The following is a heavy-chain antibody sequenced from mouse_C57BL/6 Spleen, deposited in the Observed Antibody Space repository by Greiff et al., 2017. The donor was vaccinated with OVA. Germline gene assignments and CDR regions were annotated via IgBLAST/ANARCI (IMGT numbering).Heavy chain of an antibody. J-gene: IGHJ4*01. CDR2: ISSGSSTI. CDR1: GFTFSDYG. V-gene: IGHV5-17*01. D-gene: IGHD1-1*01. CDR3: ARNYDGRYYAMDY. Sequence: EVHLVESGGGLVKPGGSLKLSCAASGFTFSDYGMHWVRQAPEKGLEWVAYISSGSSTIYYADTVKGRFTISRDNAKNTLFLQMTSLRSEDTAMYYCARNYDGRYYAMDYWGQGTSVTVSS.